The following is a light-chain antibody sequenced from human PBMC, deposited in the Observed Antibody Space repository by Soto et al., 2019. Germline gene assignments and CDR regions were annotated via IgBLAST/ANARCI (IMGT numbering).Light chain of an antibody. CDR1: QSVSSN. J-gene: IGKJ1*01. CDR3: QQYYNWPRT. CDR2: GAS. V-gene: IGKV3-15*01. Sequence: EMVMTQSPATLSVSPGERATLSCRASQSVSSNLAWYQQKHGQAPRLLIYGASTRATGIPARFSGSGSGTEFTLTISSLQSEELAVYYCQQYYNWPRTFGQGTKVEIK.